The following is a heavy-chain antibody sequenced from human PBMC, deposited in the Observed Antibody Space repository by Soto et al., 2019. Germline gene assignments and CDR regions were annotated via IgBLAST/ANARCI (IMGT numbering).Heavy chain of an antibody. CDR2: ISIRGDAA. CDR1: GFIFSVSD. J-gene: IGHJ4*02. D-gene: IGHD2-15*01. CDR3: AQLVSQAHVDH. V-gene: IGHV3-23*01. Sequence: DVQVLESGGGLVQPGGSLRLSCAPSGFIFSVSDMTWGRQAPGKGLEWVSSISIRGDAAYYADSVKGRFTISRDNSKNTLYLQMSNRRAEDTAVYYCAQLVSQAHVDHWGRGGLVTVSS.